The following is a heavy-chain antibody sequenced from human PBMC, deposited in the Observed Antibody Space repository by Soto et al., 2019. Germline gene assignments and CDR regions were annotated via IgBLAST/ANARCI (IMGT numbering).Heavy chain of an antibody. CDR3: ARDLGDTYYYDSSGPWFDP. CDR1: GYSFTSYY. D-gene: IGHD3-22*01. V-gene: IGHV1-46*01. CDR2: INPSGGST. J-gene: IGHJ5*02. Sequence: ASVRGSFKASGYSFTSYYMHWVRQAPGQGLEWMGIINPSGGSTSYAQKFQGRVTMTRDTSTSTVYMELSSLRSEDTAVYYCARDLGDTYYYDSSGPWFDPWGQGTLVTVSS.